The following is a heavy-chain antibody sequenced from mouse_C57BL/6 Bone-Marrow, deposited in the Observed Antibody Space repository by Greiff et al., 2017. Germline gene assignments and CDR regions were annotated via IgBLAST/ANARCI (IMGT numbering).Heavy chain of an antibody. D-gene: IGHD2-3*01. CDR3: ARDADGYDAMDY. J-gene: IGHJ4*01. CDR1: GFTFSDFY. CDR2: SRNKANDYTT. V-gene: IGHV7-1*01. Sequence: EVKVVESGGGLVQSGRSLRLSCATSGFTFSDFYMEWVRQAPGKGLEWIAASRNKANDYTTEYGASVKGRFLVSRDTSQSILYLQLNALRAEDTAIYYCARDADGYDAMDYWGQGTSVTVSS.